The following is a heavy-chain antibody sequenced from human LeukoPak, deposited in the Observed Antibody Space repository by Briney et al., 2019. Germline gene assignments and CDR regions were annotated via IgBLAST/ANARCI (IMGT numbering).Heavy chain of an antibody. D-gene: IGHD6-13*01. Sequence: ASVKVSCKASGYTFTSYYMHWVTQAPGQRLECMRIINPSGTSTSYAQKFQCIVTVNRDTSTSTVYMELSSLRSEDTAVYSCARGDSSSWYARGYNWFDPWGQGTLVTVSS. CDR3: ARGDSSSWYARGYNWFDP. CDR2: INPSGTST. CDR1: GYTFTSYY. J-gene: IGHJ5*02. V-gene: IGHV1-46*01.